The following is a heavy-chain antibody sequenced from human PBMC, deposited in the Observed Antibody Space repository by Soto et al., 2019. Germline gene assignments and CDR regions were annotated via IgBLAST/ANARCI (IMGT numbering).Heavy chain of an antibody. CDR3: ARSKTRYSSPYD. Sequence: SETLSLTCTVSGDSISSYYWSWIRQPPGKGLEWIGYIFHTGSANYNPSLKSRVTISIDTSKNQFSLRLSSVTAADTAVYFCARSKTRYSSPYDWGKGSLVTVSS. CDR2: IFHTGSA. D-gene: IGHD5-12*01. J-gene: IGHJ4*02. V-gene: IGHV4-59*08. CDR1: GDSISSYY.